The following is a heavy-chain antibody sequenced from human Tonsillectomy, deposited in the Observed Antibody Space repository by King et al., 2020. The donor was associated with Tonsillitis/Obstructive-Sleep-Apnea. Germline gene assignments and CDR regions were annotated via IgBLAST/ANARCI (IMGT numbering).Heavy chain of an antibody. CDR2: IKQDGSEK. Sequence: DVQLVESGGGLVQPGGSLRLSCAASGFTFSRYWMXWVRQAPGKGLEWVANIKQDGSEKYYVDSVKGRFTISRDNAKNSLYLQMNSLRSEDTAVYYCASDXGNFXPWGQXTRVTVXX. V-gene: IGHV3-7*01. D-gene: IGHD4-23*01. J-gene: IGHJ5*02. CDR1: GFTFSRYW. CDR3: ASDXGNFXP.